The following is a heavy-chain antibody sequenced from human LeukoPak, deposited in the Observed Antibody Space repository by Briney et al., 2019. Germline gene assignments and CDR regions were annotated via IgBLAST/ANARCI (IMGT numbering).Heavy chain of an antibody. CDR1: GFTFGSYA. J-gene: IGHJ4*02. Sequence: GGSLRLSCGASGFTFGSYAMSWVRQTPGRGLEWVAGVSPSGGRTIYADSAEGRFTISRDNSNDTVYLQLSSLRAEDSALYYCAKVRGVYCSSPACYYYDAWGQGTPVTVSP. V-gene: IGHV3-23*01. CDR2: VSPSGGRT. CDR3: AKVRGVYCSSPACYYYDA. D-gene: IGHD2-2*01.